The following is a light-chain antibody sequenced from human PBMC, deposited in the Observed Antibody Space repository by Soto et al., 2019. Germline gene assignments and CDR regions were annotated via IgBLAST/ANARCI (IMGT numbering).Light chain of an antibody. J-gene: IGLJ3*02. V-gene: IGLV4-69*01. CDR3: QTWGTGIRV. Sequence: QPVLTQSPSASASLGASVKRTCTLSSGHSSYTIAWHQQQPEKGPRYLMKLNSDGSHSKGDVIPDRFSGSSSGAERYLTISSLQSEDEADYYCQTWGTGIRVFGGGTKVTVL. CDR1: SGHSSYT. CDR2: LNSDGSH.